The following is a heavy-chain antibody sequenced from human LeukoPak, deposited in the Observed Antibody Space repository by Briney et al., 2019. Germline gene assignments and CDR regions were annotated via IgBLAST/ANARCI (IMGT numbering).Heavy chain of an antibody. CDR3: AKALSFTMVPPDY. D-gene: IGHD3-10*01. J-gene: IGHJ4*02. Sequence: PGGSLRLSCAASGFTFSNYWMHWVRQAPGKGLEWVIFIWYDGSNKFYADSVKGRFTISRDNSKNTLYLQMNSLRPEDTAVYYCAKALSFTMVPPDYWGQGTLVTVSS. CDR2: IWYDGSNK. V-gene: IGHV3-30*02. CDR1: GFTFSNYW.